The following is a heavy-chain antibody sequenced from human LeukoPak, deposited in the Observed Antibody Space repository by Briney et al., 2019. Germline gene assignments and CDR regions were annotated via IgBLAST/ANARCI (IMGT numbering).Heavy chain of an antibody. CDR3: ARDGRGNYHYDQ. D-gene: IGHD3-16*02. CDR1: GFTFSNYW. J-gene: IGHJ4*02. V-gene: IGHV3-74*01. CDR2: INSDGINT. Sequence: GGSLRLSCAASGFTFSNYWMHWVRQAPGKGLVWVSRINSDGINTSYADSVKGRFTISRDNAKNTLNLQMNSLRAEDTAVYYCARDGRGNYHYDQWGQGTLVTVSS.